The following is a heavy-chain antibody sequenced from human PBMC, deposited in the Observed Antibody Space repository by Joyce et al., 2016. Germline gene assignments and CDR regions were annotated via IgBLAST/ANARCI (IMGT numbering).Heavy chain of an antibody. J-gene: IGHJ4*02. D-gene: IGHD2-15*01. CDR1: GASISSYL. CDR2: IYDRGST. CDR3: ARDGGYCSGGICYTFFDY. V-gene: IGHV4-59*01. Sequence: QVQLQESGPGVVKPSETLSLTCTVSGASISSYLWSWIRQSPGKGLEWIGYIYDRGSTNYTPSLKSRVTISADTSRKQISLRVTSVTAADTAVYYCARDGGYCSGGICYTFFDYWGQGTLVTVSS.